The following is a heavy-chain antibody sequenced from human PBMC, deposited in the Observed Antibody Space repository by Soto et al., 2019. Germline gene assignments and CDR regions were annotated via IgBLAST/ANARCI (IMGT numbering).Heavy chain of an antibody. Sequence: GGSLRLSCAASGFTFSGYAMSWVRQAPGKGLEWVSSISENCGGTDYADSVKGRFTMSRDNSKDTLYLQMNSLRVEDTAMYYCAYGYSYGLGDYYYYYGMDVWGQGTTVTVSS. D-gene: IGHD5-18*01. CDR3: AYGYSYGLGDYYYYYGMDV. J-gene: IGHJ6*02. V-gene: IGHV3-23*01. CDR2: ISENCGGT. CDR1: GFTFSGYA.